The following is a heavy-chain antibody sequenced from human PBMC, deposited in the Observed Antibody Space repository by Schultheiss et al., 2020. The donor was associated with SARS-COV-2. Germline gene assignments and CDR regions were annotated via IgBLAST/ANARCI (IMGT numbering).Heavy chain of an antibody. J-gene: IGHJ3*02. Sequence: GGSLRLSCKGAGCSFTSYWISWVRQMPGKGLEWMGIIYPGDSDTRYSPSFQGQVTISADKSISTAYLQWSSLKASDTAMYYCARQAGYCSSTSCYAGERGAFDIWGQGTMVTVSS. CDR2: IYPGDSDT. V-gene: IGHV5-51*01. D-gene: IGHD2-2*01. CDR3: ARQAGYCSSTSCYAGERGAFDI. CDR1: GCSFTSYW.